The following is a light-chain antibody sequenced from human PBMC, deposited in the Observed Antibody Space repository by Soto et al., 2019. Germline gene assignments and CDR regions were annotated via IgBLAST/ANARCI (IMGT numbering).Light chain of an antibody. CDR1: SSNIGAVYD. V-gene: IGLV1-40*01. CDR2: GTN. Sequence: QSVLTQPPSVSGAPGQRVTISCTGSSSNIGAVYDVHWYQQLPGRAPKLLIFGTNKRPSGVPDRFSGSKSGTSASLAITGLQADDEANYYCQSYDSSLSGSVFGGGTKVTVL. CDR3: QSYDSSLSGSV. J-gene: IGLJ2*01.